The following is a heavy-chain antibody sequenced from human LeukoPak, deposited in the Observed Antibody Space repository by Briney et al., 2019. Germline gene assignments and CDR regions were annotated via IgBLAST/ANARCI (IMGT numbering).Heavy chain of an antibody. CDR1: GGSISSSSYY. J-gene: IGHJ4*02. D-gene: IGHD3-10*01. CDR3: ARLGLLWFGELSTFDY. CDR2: IYYSGST. V-gene: IGHV4-39*01. Sequence: PSETLSLTCTVSGGSISSSSYYWGWIRQPPGKGLEWIGSIYYSGSTYYNPSLKSRVTISVDTSKNQFSLKLSSVTAADTAVYYCARLGLLWFGELSTFDYWGQGTLVIVSS.